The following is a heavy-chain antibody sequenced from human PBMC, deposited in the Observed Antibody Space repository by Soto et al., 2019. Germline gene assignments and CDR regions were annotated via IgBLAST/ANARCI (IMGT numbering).Heavy chain of an antibody. J-gene: IGHJ5*02. Sequence: ASVKVSCKASGFSFTGYYIHWLRQAPGQGLEWMGWINAHSGGTEYAQKFQGRVALTRETSIATAFLTLTSLTSDDTALYYCAKDLTRQLAYWLDPWGQGTQVTVSS. CDR3: AKDLTRQLAYWLDP. CDR1: GFSFTGYY. V-gene: IGHV1-2*02. CDR2: INAHSGGT. D-gene: IGHD6-6*01.